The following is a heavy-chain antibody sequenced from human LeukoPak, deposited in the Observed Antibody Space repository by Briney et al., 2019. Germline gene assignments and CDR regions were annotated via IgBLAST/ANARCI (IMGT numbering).Heavy chain of an antibody. CDR3: ARHRTDYGDHDGFDK. V-gene: IGHV5-51*01. Sequence: GESLKISCKGSGYSFTSYWIGWVRQMPGKGLEWMGIIYPGDSDTRYSPSFQGQVTISADKSTNTAFLQWSSLKASDTAMYYCARHRTDYGDHDGFDKWGQGTLVTVSS. J-gene: IGHJ3*02. D-gene: IGHD4-17*01. CDR1: GYSFTSYW. CDR2: IYPGDSDT.